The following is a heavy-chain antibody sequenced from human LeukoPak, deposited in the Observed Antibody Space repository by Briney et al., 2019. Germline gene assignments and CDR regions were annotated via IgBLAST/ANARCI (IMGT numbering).Heavy chain of an antibody. CDR1: GFTFRSFA. CDR3: ASPLGGNVDY. J-gene: IGHJ4*02. Sequence: GGSLRLSCAASGFTFRSFAMSWVRQAPGKGLEWVSSISANGVSTYYADSVKGRFTISRGNSKNTLYLQMNSLRAEDTAVYYCASPLGGNVDYWGQGTLVTVSS. V-gene: IGHV3-23*01. CDR2: ISANGVST. D-gene: IGHD1-1*01.